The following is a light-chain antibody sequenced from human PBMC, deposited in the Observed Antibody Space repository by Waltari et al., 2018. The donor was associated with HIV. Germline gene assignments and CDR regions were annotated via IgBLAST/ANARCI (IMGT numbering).Light chain of an antibody. Sequence: ETMMTQSPDILSVSPGERPTLSCRASQSVGGDVAWYQQKPGQAPRLLIYGATARATGIPARFSASGAGTEFILTISSLQSEDFAVYFCQQYNHLPLTFGGGTKVEIK. J-gene: IGKJ4*01. CDR3: QQYNHLPLT. V-gene: IGKV3-15*01. CDR1: QSVGGD. CDR2: GAT.